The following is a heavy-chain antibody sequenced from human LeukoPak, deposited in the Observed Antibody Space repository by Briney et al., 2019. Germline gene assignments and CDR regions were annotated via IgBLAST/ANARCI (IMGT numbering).Heavy chain of an antibody. J-gene: IGHJ4*02. CDR2: IYSDGST. Sequence: GGSLRLSCVGSGFTVSSDYMSWVRQAPGRGLEWVSIIYSDGSTYYANSVKGRFTISRDSSKNTLYLQMNSLRADDTAIYYCARDSGFSDYAYWGQGTLVTVPS. CDR3: ARDSGFSDYAY. CDR1: GFTVSSDY. V-gene: IGHV3-66*01. D-gene: IGHD4-17*01.